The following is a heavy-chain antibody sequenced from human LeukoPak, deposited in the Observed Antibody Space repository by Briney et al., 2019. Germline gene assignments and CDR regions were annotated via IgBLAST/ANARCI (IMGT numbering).Heavy chain of an antibody. J-gene: IGHJ4*02. Sequence: SETLSLTCTVSGGSISSYYWSWIRQPPGKGLEWIGYIYYSGSTNYNPSLKSRVTISVDTSKSQFSLKLSSVTAADTAVFYCASGYSYDLFDYWGQGTLVTVSS. CDR2: IYYSGST. CDR1: GGSISSYY. CDR3: ASGYSYDLFDY. V-gene: IGHV4-59*12. D-gene: IGHD5-18*01.